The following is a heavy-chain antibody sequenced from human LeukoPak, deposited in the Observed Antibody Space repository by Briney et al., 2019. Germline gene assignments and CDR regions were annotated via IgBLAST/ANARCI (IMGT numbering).Heavy chain of an antibody. CDR1: GFTFSNYG. D-gene: IGHD1-26*01. CDR3: AREVGPTYYFDY. CDR2: TSYDGSRK. V-gene: IGHV3-30-3*01. J-gene: IGHJ4*02. Sequence: GGSLRLSCAASGFTFSNYGPHWVRQAPGKGLDWVAFTSYDGSRKYYADSVKGRFTISGDNSKNTLYLQMNKMRAEDTAVYYCAREVGPTYYFDYWGQGTLVTVSS.